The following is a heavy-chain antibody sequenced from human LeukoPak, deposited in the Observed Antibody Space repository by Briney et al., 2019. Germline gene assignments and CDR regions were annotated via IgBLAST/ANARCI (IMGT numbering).Heavy chain of an antibody. CDR1: GFTFSSYA. CDR3: ARESPFTLNRALDY. CDR2: ISYDGSNK. D-gene: IGHD2/OR15-2a*01. Sequence: GGSLRLSCAASGFTFSSYAMHWVRQAPGKGLEWVAVISYDGSNKYYADSVKGRFTISRDNSKNTLYLQMNSLRAEDTAVYYCARESPFTLNRALDYWGQGTLVTVSS. V-gene: IGHV3-30-3*01. J-gene: IGHJ4*02.